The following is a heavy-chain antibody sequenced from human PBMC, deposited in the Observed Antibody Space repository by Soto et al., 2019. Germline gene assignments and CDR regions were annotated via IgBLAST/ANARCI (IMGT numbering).Heavy chain of an antibody. CDR1: GFTFSDYY. Sequence: GGSLRLSCAASGFTFSDYYMSWIRQAPGKGLEWVSYISSSGSTIYYADSVKGRFTISRDNAKNSLYLQMNSLRAEDTAVYYCATHRYDSSGYYYEYWGQGTLVTVSS. V-gene: IGHV3-11*01. CDR2: ISSSGSTI. CDR3: ATHRYDSSGYYYEY. D-gene: IGHD3-22*01. J-gene: IGHJ4*02.